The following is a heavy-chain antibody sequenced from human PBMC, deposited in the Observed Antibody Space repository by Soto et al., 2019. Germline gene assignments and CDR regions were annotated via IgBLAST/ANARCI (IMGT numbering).Heavy chain of an antibody. CDR1: GYTFNNYG. J-gene: IGHJ4*02. CDR3: ARASGGGVGTTSY. CDR2: ISAYNGTT. D-gene: IGHD1-26*01. Sequence: QVQLVQSGAEVKKPGASAKVSCKASGYTFNNYGISWMRQVPGQGLEWMGWISAYNGTTNYAQTFQGRVIMTTDASTNTAHMELRNLKSDDTAVYYCARASGGGVGTTSYWGQGTLVTVSS. V-gene: IGHV1-18*01.